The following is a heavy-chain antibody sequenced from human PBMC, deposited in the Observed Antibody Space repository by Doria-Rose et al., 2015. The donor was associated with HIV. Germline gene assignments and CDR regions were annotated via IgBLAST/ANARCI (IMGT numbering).Heavy chain of an antibody. CDR2: ISSTSAYI. CDR3: ATGVTLDY. CDR1: GFTFSSHR. J-gene: IGHJ4*02. D-gene: IGHD3-10*01. V-gene: IGHV3-21*01. Sequence: VQLQESGGGLVRPGGSLRLSCATSGFTFSSHRINWVRQAPGKGLEWVSSISSTSAYINYADSVRGRFTISRDNARNSLYLQMDSLRAEDTAIYYCATGVTLDYWGQGTPVTVSS.